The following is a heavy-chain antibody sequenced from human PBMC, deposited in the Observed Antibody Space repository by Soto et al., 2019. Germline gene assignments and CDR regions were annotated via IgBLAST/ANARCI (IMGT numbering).Heavy chain of an antibody. CDR3: ARPSTYCSSTSCYFGY. J-gene: IGHJ4*02. D-gene: IGHD2-2*01. Sequence: PGESLKISCKGSGYSFTSYWIGWVRQMPGKGLEWMGIIYPGDSDTRYSPSFQGQVTISADKSISTAYLQWSSLKASDTAMYYCARPSTYCSSTSCYFGYWGQGTLVTVSS. CDR1: GYSFTSYW. CDR2: IYPGDSDT. V-gene: IGHV5-51*01.